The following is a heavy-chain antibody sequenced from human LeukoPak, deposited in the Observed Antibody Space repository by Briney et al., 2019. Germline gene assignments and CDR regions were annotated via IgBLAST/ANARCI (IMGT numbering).Heavy chain of an antibody. J-gene: IGHJ6*04. CDR1: GFTFNSYA. V-gene: IGHV3-30*04. CDR2: ISYDGSNK. Sequence: PGRSLRLSCAASGFTFNSYAMHWVRQAPGKGLEWVAVISYDGSNKYYADSVKGRFTISRDNSKNTLYLQMNSLRAEDTAVYYCARDRGDSSSWYRNYYYYGMDVWGKGTTVTVSS. CDR3: ARDRGDSSSWYRNYYYYGMDV. D-gene: IGHD6-13*01.